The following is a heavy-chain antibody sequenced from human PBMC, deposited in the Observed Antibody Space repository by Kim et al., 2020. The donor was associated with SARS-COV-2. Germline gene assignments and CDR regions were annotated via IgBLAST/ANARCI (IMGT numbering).Heavy chain of an antibody. CDR1: GFTFSSYA. V-gene: IGHV3-23*01. CDR3: AKQYDILTGYYNYYFDY. CDR2: ISGSGGST. Sequence: GGSLRLSCAASGFTFSSYAMSWVRQAPGKGLEWVSAISGSGGSTYYADSVKGRFTISRDNSKNTLYLQMNSLRAEDTAVYYCAKQYDILTGYYNYYFDYWGQGTLVTVSS. J-gene: IGHJ4*02. D-gene: IGHD3-9*01.